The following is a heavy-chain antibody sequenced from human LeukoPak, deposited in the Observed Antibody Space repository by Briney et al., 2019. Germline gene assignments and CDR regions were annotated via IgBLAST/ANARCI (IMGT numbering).Heavy chain of an antibody. CDR3: ARRPIFGVVGIN. J-gene: IGHJ4*02. V-gene: IGHV1-69*04. CDR1: GGTFSSYA. CDR2: IIPILGIA. D-gene: IGHD3-3*01. Sequence: GASVKVSCKASGGTFSSYAISWVRQAPGQGLEWMGRIIPILGIANYAQKFQGRVTITADKSTSTAYMELSSLRSEDTAVYYCARRPIFGVVGINWGQGTLVTVSS.